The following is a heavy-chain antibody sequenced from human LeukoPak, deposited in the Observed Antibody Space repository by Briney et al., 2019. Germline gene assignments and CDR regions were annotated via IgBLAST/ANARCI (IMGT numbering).Heavy chain of an antibody. CDR2: ISDDGSIT. V-gene: IGHV3-74*03. J-gene: IGHJ4*02. D-gene: IGHD3-16*01. CDR1: GFTFSRDW. CDR3: VRRYYEYNVYVRHFEY. Sequence: GGSLRLSCAASGFTFSRDWMHWVRQAPGKGLVWVSRISDDGSITTYADSVKGRFTISRYNAKSTVFLQMNSLRAEYTAVYFFVRRYYEYNVYVRHFEYWGQGILVTVSS.